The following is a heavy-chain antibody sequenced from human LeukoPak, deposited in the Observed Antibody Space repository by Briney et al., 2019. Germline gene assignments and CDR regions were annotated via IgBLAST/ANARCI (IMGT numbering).Heavy chain of an antibody. CDR1: GYTFSSYS. CDR2: ISSSSSYI. CDR3: AREKGRLQFTYYYGMDV. J-gene: IGHJ6*02. D-gene: IGHD5-24*01. Sequence: GGSLRLSCAASGYTFSSYSMNWVRQAPGKGLEWVSSISSSSSYIYYADSVKGRFTISRDNAKNSLYLQMNSLRAEDTAVYYCAREKGRLQFTYYYGMDVWGQGTTVTVSS. V-gene: IGHV3-21*01.